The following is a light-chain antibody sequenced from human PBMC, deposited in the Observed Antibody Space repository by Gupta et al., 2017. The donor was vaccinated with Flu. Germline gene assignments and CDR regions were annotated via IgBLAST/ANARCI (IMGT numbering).Light chain of an antibody. Sequence: AIHMTQSPSSLSASVGDRVTITCRAGQAIRDDLGWYQQKSGKAPKLLIYSALTLRSGVPSRFSGSGFGTQFTLTISGLQPEDFATYYCRQDYDYPHTFGQGTKVEVK. J-gene: IGKJ1*01. CDR1: QAIRDD. CDR2: SAL. V-gene: IGKV1-6*01. CDR3: RQDYDYPHT.